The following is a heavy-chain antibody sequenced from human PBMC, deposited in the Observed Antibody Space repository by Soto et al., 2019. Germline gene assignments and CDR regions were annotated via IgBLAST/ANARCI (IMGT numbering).Heavy chain of an antibody. CDR2: VYPDDSDT. CDR1: GYSFSNFW. V-gene: IGHV5-51*01. J-gene: IGHJ4*02. Sequence: GESLKISCQASGYSFSNFWIAWVRQMPGEGLEWLGIVYPDDSDTRYSPSFLGQVTISADKSIKTTYLQWSSLKASDTAIYFCASSVLVTSTMNYFDLWGQGTLVTVSS. CDR3: ASSVLVTSTMNYFDL. D-gene: IGHD2-8*02.